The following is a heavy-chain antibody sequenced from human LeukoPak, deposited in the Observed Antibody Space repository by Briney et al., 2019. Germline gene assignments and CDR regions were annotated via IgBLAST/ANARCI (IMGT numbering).Heavy chain of an antibody. CDR3: ARDPRDSSGSLFDY. Sequence: SVTVSCTASGGTFSSYAISWVRQAPGQGLEWMGRIIPILGIANYAQKFQGRVTITADKSTSTAYMEPSSLRSEDTAVYYCARDPRDSSGSLFDYWGQGTLVTVSS. V-gene: IGHV1-69*04. CDR2: IIPILGIA. CDR1: GGTFSSYA. D-gene: IGHD3-22*01. J-gene: IGHJ4*02.